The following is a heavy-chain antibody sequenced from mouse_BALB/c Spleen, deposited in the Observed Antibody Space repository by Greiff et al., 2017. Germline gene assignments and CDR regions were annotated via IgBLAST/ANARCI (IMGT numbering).Heavy chain of an antibody. J-gene: IGHJ3*01. CDR1: GYTFTSYW. D-gene: IGHD4-1*02. CDR2: IYPGDGDT. CDR3: VATGTTY. Sequence: QVQLQQSGAELARPGASVKLSCKASGYTFTSYWMQWVKQRPGQGLEWIGAIYPGDGDTRYTQKFKGKATLTADKSSSTAYMQLSSLASEDSAVYYCVATGTTYWGQGTLVTVSA. V-gene: IGHV1-87*01.